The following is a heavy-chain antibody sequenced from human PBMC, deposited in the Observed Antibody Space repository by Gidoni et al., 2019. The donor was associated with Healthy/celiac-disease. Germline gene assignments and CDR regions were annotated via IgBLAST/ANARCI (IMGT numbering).Heavy chain of an antibody. CDR2: IRGSGGST. CDR3: AKDFGILTGYYGSDPYYYYGMDV. CDR1: GFPFSRTA. D-gene: IGHD3-9*01. V-gene: IGHV3-23*01. Sequence: EVQLLESGGGLVQPAGSLRLSCAASGFPFSRTAMSWVRQAPGKGLGWVSAIRGSGGSTYYADSVKGRFTISRDNSKNTLYLQMNSLRAEDTAVYYCAKDFGILTGYYGSDPYYYYGMDVWGQGTTVTVSS. J-gene: IGHJ6*02.